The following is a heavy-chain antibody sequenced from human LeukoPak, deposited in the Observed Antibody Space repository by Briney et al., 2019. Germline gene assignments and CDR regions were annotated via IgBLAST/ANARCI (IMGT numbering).Heavy chain of an antibody. V-gene: IGHV2-70*01. Sequence: SGPALVKPTQTLTLTCNLSGFSLTTSGVCVAWIRQPPGKALEWLGTIDWDEDTYYSTSLKTRLTISKGTSKNQVVLTMTNMDPADTGTYYCARVAPPQRLEGSTTVTTPFLKYWGQGILVTVSS. CDR1: GFSLTTSGVC. CDR3: ARVAPPQRLEGSTTVTTPFLKY. CDR2: IDWDEDT. D-gene: IGHD4-17*01. J-gene: IGHJ4*02.